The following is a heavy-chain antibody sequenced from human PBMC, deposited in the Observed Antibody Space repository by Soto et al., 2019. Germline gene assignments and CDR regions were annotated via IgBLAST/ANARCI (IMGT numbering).Heavy chain of an antibody. D-gene: IGHD2-2*01. V-gene: IGHV4-30-4*01. CDR2: IYYSGST. CDR3: ARADAFSDRFDY. Sequence: SETLCITCTFSVGSISIGDFYWSGIRQPPGKGLELIGNIYYSGSTYYNPSLRSRAIMSVDTSQNQFSLKLSSLTAADTAVYFCARADAFSDRFDYWGQGAMVTVSS. CDR1: VGSISIGDFY. J-gene: IGHJ4*02.